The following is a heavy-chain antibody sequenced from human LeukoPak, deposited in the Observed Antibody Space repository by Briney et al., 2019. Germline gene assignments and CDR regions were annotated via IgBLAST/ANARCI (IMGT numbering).Heavy chain of an antibody. J-gene: IGHJ4*02. CDR2: ISYDGSNK. CDR1: GFTFSSYA. V-gene: IGHV3-30*04. CDR3: ARDGGLDYGDFLDY. D-gene: IGHD4-17*01. Sequence: GRSLRLSCAASGFTFSSYAMHWVRQAPGKGLEWVAVISYDGSNKYYADSVKGRFTISRDNSKNTLYLQMNSLRAEDTAVYYCARDGGLDYGDFLDYWGQGTLVTVSS.